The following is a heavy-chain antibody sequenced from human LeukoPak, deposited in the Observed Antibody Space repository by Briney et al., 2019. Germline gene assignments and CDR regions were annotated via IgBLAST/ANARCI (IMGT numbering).Heavy chain of an antibody. CDR2: ITRSGQNT. CDR3: GKDDYCSIPGCVIDALVV. V-gene: IGHV3-23*01. Sequence: GGSLRLSCAASGFPFGDFAMTWVRQVPGGGLQWVSTITRSGQNTYYADSVKGRFTISRDDYKGMLYLQMNSLRAEDTAMYYCGKDDYCSIPGCVIDALVVWGQGTVVTVSS. J-gene: IGHJ3*01. CDR1: GFPFGDFA. D-gene: IGHD4-11*01.